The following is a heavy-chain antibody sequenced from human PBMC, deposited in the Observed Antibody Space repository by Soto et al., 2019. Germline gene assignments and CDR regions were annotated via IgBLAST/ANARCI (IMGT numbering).Heavy chain of an antibody. CDR1: GFIFSSYG. CDR2: ISYDGSDK. CDR3: AKDIGITGMDAFDI. D-gene: IGHD1-20*01. V-gene: IGHV3-30*18. J-gene: IGHJ3*02. Sequence: PGGSLRLSCAASGFIFSSYGIHWVRQAPGKGLEWVASISYDGSDKYYADSVKGRFTISRDNSKDTLYLQMNSLRAEDTALYYCAKDIGITGMDAFDIWGQGTMVTVSS.